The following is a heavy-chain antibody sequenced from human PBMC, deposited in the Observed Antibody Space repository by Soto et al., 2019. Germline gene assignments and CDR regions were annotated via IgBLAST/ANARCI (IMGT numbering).Heavy chain of an antibody. CDR2: MNPNSGNT. CDR1: GYTFTSYD. V-gene: IGHV1-8*01. Sequence: QVQLVQSGAEVKKPRASVKVSCKASGYTFTSYDINWVRQATGQGLEWMGWMNPNSGNTGYAQKFQGRVTMTRNTSISTAYMELSSLRSEDTAVYYCAREDRGSSSPGYYYYYYYMDVWGKGTTVTVSS. J-gene: IGHJ6*03. CDR3: AREDRGSSSPGYYYYYYYMDV. D-gene: IGHD6-6*01.